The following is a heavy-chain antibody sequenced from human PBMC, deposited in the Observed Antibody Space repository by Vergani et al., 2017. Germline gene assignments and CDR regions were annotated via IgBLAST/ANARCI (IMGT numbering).Heavy chain of an antibody. CDR1: GGSISSGSYY. CDR2: IYTSGST. Sequence: QVQLQESGPGLVKPSQTLSLTCTVSGGSISSGSYYWSWIRQPAGKGLEWIGRIYTSGSTNYNHSLKRRVTISVNTSKNQFSLKLGSVTAADTAVYYCARDKARDAVTKYYYYYGMDVWGQGTTVTVSS. CDR3: ARDKARDAVTKYYYYYGMDV. D-gene: IGHD4-11*01. V-gene: IGHV4-61*02. J-gene: IGHJ6*02.